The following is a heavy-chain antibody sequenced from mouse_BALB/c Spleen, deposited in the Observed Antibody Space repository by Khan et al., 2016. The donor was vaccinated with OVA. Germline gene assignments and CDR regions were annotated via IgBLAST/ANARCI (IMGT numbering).Heavy chain of an antibody. J-gene: IGHJ3*01. CDR3: TRLAYYYDSEGFAY. Sequence: EVLLVESGGDLVKPGGSLKLSCAASGFTFSTYGMSWVRQAPDKRLEWVATVSTGGSYTSYPDSVKGRSTISRDTSKNTLYLQMSDLRSEDTAMLYCTRLAYYYDSEGFAYWGQGTLVTVSA. D-gene: IGHD1-1*01. CDR2: VSTGGSYT. CDR1: GFTFSTYG. V-gene: IGHV5-6*01.